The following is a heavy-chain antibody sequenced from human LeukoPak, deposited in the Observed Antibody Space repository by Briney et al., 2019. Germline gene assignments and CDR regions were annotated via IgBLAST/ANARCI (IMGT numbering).Heavy chain of an antibody. V-gene: IGHV3-7*01. CDR3: ARLTYSSSWYWDGSDY. CDR2: IKQDGSEK. J-gene: IGHJ4*02. D-gene: IGHD6-13*01. Sequence: GGSLRLSCAASGFTFSSYWMSWVRQAPGKGLEWVANIKQDGSEKYYVDSVKGRFTISRDNAKNSLYLQMNSLRAEDTAVYYCARLTYSSSWYWDGSDYWGQGTLVTVSS. CDR1: GFTFSSYW.